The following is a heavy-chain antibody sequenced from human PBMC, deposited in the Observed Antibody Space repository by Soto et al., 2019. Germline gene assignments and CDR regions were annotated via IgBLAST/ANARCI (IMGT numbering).Heavy chain of an antibody. CDR3: AKDLGYRRSTYYFDY. D-gene: IGHD5-18*01. CDR2: ISYDGSNK. Sequence: GGSLRLSCTTSGFTFGDFAMHWVRQAPGKGLEWVAVISYDGSNKYYADSVKGRFTISRDNSKNTLYLQMSSLRAEDTAVYYCAKDLGYRRSTYYFDYWGQGTLVTVSS. V-gene: IGHV3-30*04. CDR1: GFTFGDFA. J-gene: IGHJ4*02.